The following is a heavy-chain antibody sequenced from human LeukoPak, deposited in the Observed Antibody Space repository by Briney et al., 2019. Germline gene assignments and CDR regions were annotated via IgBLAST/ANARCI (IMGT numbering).Heavy chain of an antibody. D-gene: IGHD3-10*01. CDR2: ISWNSGNI. V-gene: IGHV3-9*01. J-gene: IGHJ6*02. CDR3: AKASGISYYYYVMDG. CDR1: GFTLDDYA. Sequence: GRSLRLSCAASGFTLDDYAMHWVRQAPGKGLEWVSGISWNSGNIGYADTVKGRFTISRDNAKNSLYLQMDSLRAEDTALYYCAKASGISYYYYVMDGWGQGTTVTVSS.